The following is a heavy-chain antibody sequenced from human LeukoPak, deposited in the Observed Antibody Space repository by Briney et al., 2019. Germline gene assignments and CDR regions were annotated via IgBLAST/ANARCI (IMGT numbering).Heavy chain of an antibody. D-gene: IGHD1-1*01. V-gene: IGHV3-7*01. CDR2: IKQDGSEK. Sequence: PGGSLRLSCAVSGFTFSSYWMSWVRQAPGKGLEWVANIKQDGSEKYYVDSVKGRFTISRDNAKNSLYLQMNSLRAEDAAVYYCARLGLPGTGTTPDAFDIWGQGTMVTVSS. J-gene: IGHJ3*02. CDR3: ARLGLPGTGTTPDAFDI. CDR1: GFTFSSYW.